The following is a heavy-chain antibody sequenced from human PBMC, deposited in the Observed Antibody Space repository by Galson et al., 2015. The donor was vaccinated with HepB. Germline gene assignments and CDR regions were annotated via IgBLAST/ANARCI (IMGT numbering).Heavy chain of an antibody. D-gene: IGHD6-19*01. CDR1: GFTFRNYA. Sequence: SLRLSCAASGFTFRNYAMNWVRQSPGKGLEWVSSISGNTYSISSAGSVRGRFTISRDNSRNTVYLQMNTLRAEDTGVYYCARNNSAYQTIDYWGQGTLVTVSS. CDR2: ISGNTYSI. CDR3: ARNNSAYQTIDY. J-gene: IGHJ4*02. V-gene: IGHV3-23*01.